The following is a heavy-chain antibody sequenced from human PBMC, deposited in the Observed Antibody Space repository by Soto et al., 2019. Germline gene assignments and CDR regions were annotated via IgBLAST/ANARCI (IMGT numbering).Heavy chain of an antibody. Sequence: GGSLRLSCAASGFTFSNSGMHWVRQAPGKGLEWVAVISYDGSNKYYADSVKGRFTISRDNSKNTLYLQMNSLRAEDTAVYYCAKDTSAMATGYFDCWGQGTLVTVSS. CDR2: ISYDGSNK. CDR3: AKDTSAMATGYFDC. J-gene: IGHJ4*02. CDR1: GFTFSNSG. V-gene: IGHV3-30*18. D-gene: IGHD5-18*01.